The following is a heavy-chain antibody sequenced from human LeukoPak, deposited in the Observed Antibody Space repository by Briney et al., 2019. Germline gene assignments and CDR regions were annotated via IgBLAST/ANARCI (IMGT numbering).Heavy chain of an antibody. Sequence: GSLRLSCAASGFIFSSYSMNWIRQPPGKGLEWIGEINHSGSTNYNPSLKSRVTISVDTSKNQFSLKLSSVTAADTAVYYCAREDYGDAKYFDYWGQGTLVTVSS. D-gene: IGHD4-17*01. CDR1: GFIFSSYS. CDR3: AREDYGDAKYFDY. J-gene: IGHJ4*02. V-gene: IGHV4-34*01. CDR2: INHSGST.